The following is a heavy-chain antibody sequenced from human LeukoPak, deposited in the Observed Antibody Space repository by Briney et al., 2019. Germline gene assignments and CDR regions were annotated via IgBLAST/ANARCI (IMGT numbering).Heavy chain of an antibody. J-gene: IGHJ4*02. CDR3: ARDRPRVADTAMVRAFYY. Sequence: ASVKVSCKASGYTFTSYAMHWVRQAPGQRLEWMGWINAGNGNTKYSQKFQGRVTITRDTSASTAYMELSSLRSEDTAVYYCARDRPRVADTAMVRAFYYWGQGTLVTVSS. CDR2: INAGNGNT. D-gene: IGHD5-18*01. V-gene: IGHV1-3*01. CDR1: GYTFTSYA.